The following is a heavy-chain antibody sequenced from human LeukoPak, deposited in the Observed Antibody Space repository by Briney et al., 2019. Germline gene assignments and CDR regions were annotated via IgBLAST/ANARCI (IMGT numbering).Heavy chain of an antibody. Sequence: ASVKVSCKASGYTFTSYYMHWVRQAPGQGLEWMGIINPSGGSTSYAQKFQGRVTMTRDTSTSTVYMVLSSLRSEDTAVYYCARDSKRRVTMVRGVTDYYYYYGMDVWGQGTTVTVSS. D-gene: IGHD3-10*01. CDR3: ARDSKRRVTMVRGVTDYYYYYGMDV. CDR1: GYTFTSYY. CDR2: INPSGGST. J-gene: IGHJ6*02. V-gene: IGHV1-46*01.